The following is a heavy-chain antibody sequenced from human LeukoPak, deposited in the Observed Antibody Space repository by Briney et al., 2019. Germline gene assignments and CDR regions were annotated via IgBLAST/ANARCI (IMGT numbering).Heavy chain of an antibody. CDR3: ARDVVVVVASDSNFNY. Sequence: GGSLRLSCVASGFTFSRYWMHWVRQAPGKGLVWVSRSNSDGSSTNYADSVKGRFTISRDNAKNTLYLQMNSLRAEDTAMYYCARDVVVVVASDSNFNYWGQGTLVTVSS. D-gene: IGHD2-15*01. J-gene: IGHJ4*02. CDR1: GFTFSRYW. V-gene: IGHV3-74*01. CDR2: SNSDGSST.